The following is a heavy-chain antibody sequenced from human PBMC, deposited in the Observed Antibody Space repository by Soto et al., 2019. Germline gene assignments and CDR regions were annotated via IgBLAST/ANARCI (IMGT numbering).Heavy chain of an antibody. CDR2: IYHSGST. Sequence: PSETLSLTCAVSGGSISSSNWWSWVRQPPGKGLEWIGEIYHSGSTNYNHSLKSRVTISVDKSKNQFSLKLSTVTAADTAVYYCAEGGTRIGTYYCDVSGPKRWFAPWGQGTLFTVSS. V-gene: IGHV4-4*02. CDR1: GGSISSSNW. D-gene: IGHD3-22*01. CDR3: AEGGTRIGTYYCDVSGPKRWFAP. J-gene: IGHJ5*02.